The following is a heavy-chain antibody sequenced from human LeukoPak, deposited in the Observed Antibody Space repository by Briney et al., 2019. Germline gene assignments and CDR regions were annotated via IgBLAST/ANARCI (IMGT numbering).Heavy chain of an antibody. CDR1: GFTFSSYW. J-gene: IGHJ5*02. Sequence: GGSLRLSCAASGFTFSSYWMHWVRQAPGKGLVWVSHINSDGSSTTYADSVKGRFTISRDNAKNTLYLQLDSLRAEDTAVYYCARGLAVAGSSWFDPWGQGTLVSVSS. CDR2: INSDGSST. CDR3: ARGLAVAGSSWFDP. V-gene: IGHV3-74*01. D-gene: IGHD6-19*01.